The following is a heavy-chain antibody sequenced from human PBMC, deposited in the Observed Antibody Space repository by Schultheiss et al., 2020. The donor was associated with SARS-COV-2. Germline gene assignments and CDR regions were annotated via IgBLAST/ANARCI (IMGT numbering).Heavy chain of an antibody. CDR3: ARDVTYGVLGVDY. J-gene: IGHJ4*02. CDR1: GFTFSSYA. Sequence: GESLKISCAASGFTFSSYAMSWIRQPPGKGLEWVSSISSSSSYIYYADSVKGRFTISRDNSKNTLYLQMNSLRAEDTAVYYCARDVTYGVLGVDYWGQGTLVTVSS. D-gene: IGHD4-17*01. CDR2: ISSSSSYI. V-gene: IGHV3-21*01.